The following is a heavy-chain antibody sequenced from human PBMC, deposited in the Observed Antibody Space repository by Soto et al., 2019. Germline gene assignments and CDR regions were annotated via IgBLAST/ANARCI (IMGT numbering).Heavy chain of an antibody. Sequence: GGSLRLSCAASGFTFSNYWMHWVRQAPGKGLVWVSRINSDASSTNYADSLQGRFTISRDNAKNTLYLQMHSLRAEDTAVYYCARDIGDYWGQGILVTVSS. CDR3: ARDIGDY. J-gene: IGHJ4*02. V-gene: IGHV3-74*01. CDR2: INSDASST. CDR1: GFTFSNYW. D-gene: IGHD3-16*01.